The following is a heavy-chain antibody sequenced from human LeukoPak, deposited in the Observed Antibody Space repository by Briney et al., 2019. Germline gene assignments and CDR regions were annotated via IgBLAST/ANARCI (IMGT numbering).Heavy chain of an antibody. CDR2: IYPGDSDT. CDR3: ARTVDTAMVPSLDY. D-gene: IGHD5-18*01. CDR1: GYSFTSYW. Sequence: GASLKISCKGSGYSFTSYWIGWVRQMPGKGLEWMGIIYPGDSDTRYSPSFQGQVTISADKSISTAYLQWSSPKASDTAMYYCARTVDTAMVPSLDYWGQGTLVTVSS. J-gene: IGHJ4*02. V-gene: IGHV5-51*01.